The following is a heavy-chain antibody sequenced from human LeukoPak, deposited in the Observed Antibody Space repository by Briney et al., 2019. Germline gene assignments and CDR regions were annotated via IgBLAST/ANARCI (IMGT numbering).Heavy chain of an antibody. CDR2: SNDSGGT. D-gene: IGHD1-14*01. CDR3: ARDVRTLDAFDI. CDR1: GGSISGYY. Sequence: SETLSLTCTVSGGSISGYYWSWIRQPPGKRLEWVGESNDSGGTNYNPSLKSRVTISADKSKNQVSLNLSSVTAADTAVYYCARDVRTLDAFDIWGQGTMVTVSS. V-gene: IGHV4-34*01. J-gene: IGHJ3*02.